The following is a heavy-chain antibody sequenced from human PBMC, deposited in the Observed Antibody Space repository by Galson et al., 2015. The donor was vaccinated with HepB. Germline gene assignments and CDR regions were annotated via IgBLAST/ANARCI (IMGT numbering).Heavy chain of an antibody. V-gene: IGHV3-11*06. J-gene: IGHJ4*02. Sequence: SLRLSCAASGFTFSDYYMSWLRQAPGKGLEWVSYISSSSSYTNYADSVKGRFTISRDNAKNSLYLQMNSLRAEDTAVYYCASLGYSYGYVDYWGQGTLVTVSS. CDR2: ISSSSSYT. D-gene: IGHD5-18*01. CDR1: GFTFSDYY. CDR3: ASLGYSYGYVDY.